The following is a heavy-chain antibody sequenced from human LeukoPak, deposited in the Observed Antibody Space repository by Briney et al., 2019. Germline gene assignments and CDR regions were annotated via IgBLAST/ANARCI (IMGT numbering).Heavy chain of an antibody. D-gene: IGHD4-17*01. J-gene: IGHJ6*02. CDR3: ARDGGGYGDYSEYGMDV. CDR1: GGSMSGTSYY. Sequence: SETLSLTCTVSGGSMSGTSYYWGWIRQPPGKGLEWIGSIYYSGSTYYSPSFKSRVTISIATSKNQFSLRLTSVTAADTAVYYCARDGGGYGDYSEYGMDVWGQGTTVTVSS. V-gene: IGHV4-39*02. CDR2: IYYSGST.